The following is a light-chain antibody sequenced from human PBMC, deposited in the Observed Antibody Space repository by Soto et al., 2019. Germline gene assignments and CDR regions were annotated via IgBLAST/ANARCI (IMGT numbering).Light chain of an antibody. Sequence: EIVLTQSPVTLSLSPGERATLSCRASQSVSSYLAWYQQKTGQAPRLLIYDASNRATGIPARFSGGGSGTDFTLTIDNLEPEELAVYYCQQYGSSPRTVGQGTRREIK. V-gene: IGKV3-11*01. CDR1: QSVSSY. CDR3: QQYGSSPRT. J-gene: IGKJ5*01. CDR2: DAS.